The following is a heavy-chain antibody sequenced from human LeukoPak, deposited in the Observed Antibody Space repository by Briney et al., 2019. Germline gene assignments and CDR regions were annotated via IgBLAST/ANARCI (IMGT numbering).Heavy chain of an antibody. J-gene: IGHJ4*02. CDR1: GGSFSGYY. D-gene: IGHD3-16*01. V-gene: IGHV4-34*01. CDR2: INHSGST. Sequence: SETLSLTYAVYGGSFSGYYWSWIRQPPGKGLEWIGEINHSGSTNYNPSLKSRVTISVDTSKNHFSLELSSVTAADTAVYYCASVGGGSPYWGQGTLVTVSS. CDR3: ASVGGGSPY.